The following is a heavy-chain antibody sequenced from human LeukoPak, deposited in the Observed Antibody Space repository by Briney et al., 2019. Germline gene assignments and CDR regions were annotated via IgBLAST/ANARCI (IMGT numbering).Heavy chain of an antibody. D-gene: IGHD3-22*01. V-gene: IGHV1-69*13. CDR3: ARGWDYDSGGRPTAYVY. CDR2: IIPIFGTA. J-gene: IGHJ4*02. Sequence: SVKVSCKASGGTFSSYAISWVRQAPGQGLEWMGGIIPIFGTANYAQKFQGRVTITADESTGTAYMELSSLRSEDTAVYYCARGWDYDSGGRPTAYVYWGQGTLVTVSS. CDR1: GGTFSSYA.